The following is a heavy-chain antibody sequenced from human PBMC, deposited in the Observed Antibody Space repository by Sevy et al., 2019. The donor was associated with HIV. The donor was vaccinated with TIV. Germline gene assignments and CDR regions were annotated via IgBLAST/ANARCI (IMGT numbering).Heavy chain of an antibody. CDR2: ISSSSSYI. V-gene: IGHV3-21*01. CDR3: ARASCCYYYYYYMDV. D-gene: IGHD2-2*01. CDR1: GFTFSSYS. Sequence: GGSLRLSCAASGFTFSSYSMNWVRQAPGKGLEWVSSISSSSSYIYSADSVKGRFTISRDNAKNSLYLQMNSLRAEDTAVYYCARASCCYYYYYYMDVWGKGTTVTVSS. J-gene: IGHJ6*03.